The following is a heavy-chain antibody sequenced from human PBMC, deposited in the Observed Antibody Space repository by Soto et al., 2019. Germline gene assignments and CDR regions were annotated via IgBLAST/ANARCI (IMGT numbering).Heavy chain of an antibody. CDR2: IYYSGST. V-gene: IGHV4-31*03. CDR1: GGSISSGGYY. D-gene: IGHD4-17*01. CDR3: ARATVTTRSDFDY. Sequence: PSEPLSLTCTVSGGSISSGGYYWSWIRQHPGKGLEWIGYIYYSGSTNYNPSLKSRVTISVDTSKNQFSLKLSSVTAADTAVYYCARATVTTRSDFDYWGQGTLVTVSS. J-gene: IGHJ4*02.